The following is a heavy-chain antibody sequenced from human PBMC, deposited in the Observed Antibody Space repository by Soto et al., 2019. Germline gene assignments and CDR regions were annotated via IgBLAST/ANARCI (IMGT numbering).Heavy chain of an antibody. J-gene: IGHJ3*02. CDR3: ATSDYGDYEGAFDI. V-gene: IGHV1-2*04. Sequence: ASVKVSCKASGYTFTSYAMHWVRQAPGQRLEWMGWINPNSGGTNYAQKFQGWVTMTRDTSISTAYMELSRLRSDDTAVYYCATSDYGDYEGAFDIWGQGTMVTVSS. CDR1: GYTFTSYA. CDR2: INPNSGGT. D-gene: IGHD4-17*01.